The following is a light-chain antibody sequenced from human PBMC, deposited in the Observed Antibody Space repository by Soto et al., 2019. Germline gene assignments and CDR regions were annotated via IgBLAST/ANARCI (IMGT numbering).Light chain of an antibody. J-gene: IGKJ2*01. CDR3: QHYDGSPRT. CDR1: QTVNSAY. CDR2: GVF. V-gene: IGKV3-20*01. Sequence: DTVLTQSPGTASLSPGERATLSCTTSQTVNSAYLAWYQQKSGQAPRLLIYGVFNRATAIPDRFSGSGSGTYFTLTISGLEPEDSAVYYCQHYDGSPRTFGQGTNLEI.